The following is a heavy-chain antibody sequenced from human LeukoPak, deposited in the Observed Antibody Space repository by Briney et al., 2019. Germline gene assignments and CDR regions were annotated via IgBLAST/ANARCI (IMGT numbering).Heavy chain of an antibody. CDR3: ARDKIPCGDGTCYSRFEY. V-gene: IGHV3-73*01. J-gene: IGHJ4*02. D-gene: IGHD2-15*01. CDR2: IGSKAFDYAT. CDR1: GLTFSGCA. Sequence: GGTLKLSRAASGLTFSGCAVHWVRQAPGKGLEGVGRIGSKAFDYATAYAASVEGRFTISRDNAKNSVYLQMNSLRAEDTAVYYCARDKIPCGDGTCYSRFEYWGQGSLVTVSS.